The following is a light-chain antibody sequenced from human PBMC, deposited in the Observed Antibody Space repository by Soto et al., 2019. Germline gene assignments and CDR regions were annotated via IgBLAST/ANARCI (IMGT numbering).Light chain of an antibody. CDR1: SSDVGGYNY. Sequence: CALTQPPSASGSPGQSVTISCTGTSSDVGGYNYVSWYQQHPGKAPKLMIYEVSKRPSGVPDRFSGSKSGNTASLTVSGLQAVDEADYYCSSYAGSNNKVFGGGTKLTVL. CDR2: EVS. CDR3: SSYAGSNNKV. V-gene: IGLV2-8*01. J-gene: IGLJ3*02.